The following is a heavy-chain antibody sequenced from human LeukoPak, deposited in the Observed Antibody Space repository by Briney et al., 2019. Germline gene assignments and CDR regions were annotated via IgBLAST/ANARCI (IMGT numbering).Heavy chain of an antibody. CDR3: VKRPTTTYYYGSGSYYPFDY. D-gene: IGHD3-10*01. Sequence: GGSLRLSCAASGFTFSSYAMSWVRQAPGKGLEWVSAISGSGGSTYYADSVKGRFTISRDNSKNTLYLQMNSLRAEDTAVYYCVKRPTTTYYYGSGSYYPFDYWGQGTLVTVSS. J-gene: IGHJ4*02. CDR2: ISGSGGST. V-gene: IGHV3-23*01. CDR1: GFTFSSYA.